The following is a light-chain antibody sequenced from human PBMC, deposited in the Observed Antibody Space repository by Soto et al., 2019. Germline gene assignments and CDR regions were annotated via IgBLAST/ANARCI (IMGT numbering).Light chain of an antibody. J-gene: IGLJ2*01. Sequence: QSALTQPPSASGSPGQSVTISCTGTSIDVGGYNYVSWYQRHPGKAPQLVIYEVSKRPSGVPDRFSGSKSGNTASLTVSGLQAEDEADYYCSSYAGSNIVLFGGGTELTVL. CDR2: EVS. CDR3: SSYAGSNIVL. CDR1: SIDVGGYNY. V-gene: IGLV2-8*01.